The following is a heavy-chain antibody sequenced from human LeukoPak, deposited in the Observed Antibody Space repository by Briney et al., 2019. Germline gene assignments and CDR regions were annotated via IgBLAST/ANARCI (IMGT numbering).Heavy chain of an antibody. V-gene: IGHV3-48*03. CDR2: ISSSGSTI. D-gene: IGHD4-17*01. CDR1: GFTFSSYE. Sequence: GGSLRLSCAASGFTFSSYEMNWVRQAPGKGLEWVSYISSSGSTIYYADSVKGRFTISRDNAKNSLYLQMNSLRAEDTALYYCAREPNDYGDAFDYWAQGTLVTVSS. J-gene: IGHJ4*02. CDR3: AREPNDYGDAFDY.